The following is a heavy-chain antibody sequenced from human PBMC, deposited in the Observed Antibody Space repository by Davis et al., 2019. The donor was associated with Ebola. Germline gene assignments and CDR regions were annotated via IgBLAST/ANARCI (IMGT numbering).Heavy chain of an antibody. D-gene: IGHD3-10*01. J-gene: IGHJ5*02. Sequence: ASVKVSCKASGYTFTNYYMHWVRQAPGQGLEWMGMINPNDGRTIYAQKFQGRVTVTRDTSTTTVYMELSSLRSEDTAVYYCARGRGRFGELIKNWFDPWGQGTLVTVSS. V-gene: IGHV1-46*01. CDR2: INPNDGRT. CDR1: GYTFTNYY. CDR3: ARGRGRFGELIKNWFDP.